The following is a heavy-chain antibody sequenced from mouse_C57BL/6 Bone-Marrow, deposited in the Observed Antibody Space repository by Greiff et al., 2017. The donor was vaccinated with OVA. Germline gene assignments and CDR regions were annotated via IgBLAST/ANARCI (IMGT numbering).Heavy chain of an antibody. Sequence: EVKLMESGGGLVKPGGSLKLSCAASGFTFSSYAMSWVRQTPEKRLEWVATISDGGSYTYYPDNVKGRFTISRDNAKNNLYLQMSHLKSEDTAMYYCARIYYDYDERAMDYWGQGTSVTVSS. D-gene: IGHD2-4*01. J-gene: IGHJ4*01. V-gene: IGHV5-4*03. CDR2: ISDGGSYT. CDR3: ARIYYDYDERAMDY. CDR1: GFTFSSYA.